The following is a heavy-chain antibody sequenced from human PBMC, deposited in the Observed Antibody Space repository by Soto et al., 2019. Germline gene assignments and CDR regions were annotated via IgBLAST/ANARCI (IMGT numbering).Heavy chain of an antibody. J-gene: IGHJ6*02. CDR2: IYYSGST. CDR3: AGRALPNGSGGQNYGMDV. CDR1: GGSISSSSYY. D-gene: IGHD6-19*01. V-gene: IGHV4-39*01. Sequence: PSETLSLTCTVSGGSISSSSYYWGWIRQPPGKGLEWIGSIYYSGSTYYNPSLKSRVTISVDTSKNQFSLKLSSVTAADTAVYYCAGRALPNGSGGQNYGMDVWGQGTTVTVSS.